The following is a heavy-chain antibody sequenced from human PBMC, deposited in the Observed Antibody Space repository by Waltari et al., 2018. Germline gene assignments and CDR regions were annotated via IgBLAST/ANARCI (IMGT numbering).Heavy chain of an antibody. J-gene: IGHJ6*02. CDR2: INAGNGNT. CDR3: ASSSPNVYYYYYGMDV. D-gene: IGHD6-6*01. V-gene: IGHV1-3*01. CDR1: GYTFTSYA. Sequence: QVQLVQSGAEVKKPGASVKVSCKASGYTFTSYAMHWVRQAPGQRLEWMGWINAGNGNTKYSQKSQGRVTITRDTSASTAYMELSSLRSEDTAVYYCASSSPNVYYYYYGMDVWGQVTTVTVSS.